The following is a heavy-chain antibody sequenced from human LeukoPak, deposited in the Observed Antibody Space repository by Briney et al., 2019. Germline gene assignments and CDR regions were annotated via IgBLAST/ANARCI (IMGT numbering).Heavy chain of an antibody. CDR1: GFTVSSNY. V-gene: IGHV3-53*01. J-gene: IGHJ4*02. Sequence: GGSLRLSCAASGFTVSSNYMSWVRQAPGKGLEWVSVIYRGGSTYYADSVKGSFSISRDNSKNTLYLQMNSLRAEDTAVYYCARISSWYRPFDYWGQGTLVTVSS. D-gene: IGHD6-13*01. CDR3: ARISSWYRPFDY. CDR2: IYRGGST.